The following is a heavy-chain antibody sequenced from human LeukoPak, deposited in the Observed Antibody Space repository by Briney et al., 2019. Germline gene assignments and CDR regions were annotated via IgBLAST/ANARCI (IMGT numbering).Heavy chain of an antibody. D-gene: IGHD5-24*01. Sequence: ASVKVSCKASGYTFTNYYIHWMRQAPGQGLEWMGIINPSGGSNSNAQNFQGRVTMTRDTSTSTVYMEMSSLRYEDTAVYYCARGEVEMATSFDYWGQGTLVTVSS. V-gene: IGHV1-46*01. CDR1: GYTFTNYY. J-gene: IGHJ4*02. CDR2: INPSGGSN. CDR3: ARGEVEMATSFDY.